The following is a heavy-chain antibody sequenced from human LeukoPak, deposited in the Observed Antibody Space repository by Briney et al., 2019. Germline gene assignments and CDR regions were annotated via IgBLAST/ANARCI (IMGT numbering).Heavy chain of an antibody. CDR1: GYGFTSYW. CDR3: ARLGNYGDYGDY. D-gene: IGHD4-17*01. J-gene: IGHJ4*02. Sequence: GESLKISCTGSGYGFTSYWIGWVRRTPGTGLEYMGIIHPGDSETKYSPSFQGQVTISVDGSRTTAFLQWSSLKASDTAMYYCARLGNYGDYGDYWGQGTLVTVSP. V-gene: IGHV5-51*01. CDR2: IHPGDSET.